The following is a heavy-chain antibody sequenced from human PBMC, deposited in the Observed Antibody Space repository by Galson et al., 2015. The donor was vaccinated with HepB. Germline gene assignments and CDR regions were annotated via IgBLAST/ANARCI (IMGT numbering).Heavy chain of an antibody. Sequence: QSGAEVKKPGESLKIPCKGSGYSFTSYWIGWVRQMPGKGLEWMGIIYPGDSDTRYSPSFQGQVTISADKSISTAYLQWSSLKASDTAMYYCARQLQQPTGRRRRGYYYYMDVWGKGTTVTVSS. V-gene: IGHV5-51*01. J-gene: IGHJ6*03. CDR1: GYSFTSYW. CDR3: ARQLQQPTGRRRRGYYYYMDV. D-gene: IGHD6-13*01. CDR2: IYPGDSDT.